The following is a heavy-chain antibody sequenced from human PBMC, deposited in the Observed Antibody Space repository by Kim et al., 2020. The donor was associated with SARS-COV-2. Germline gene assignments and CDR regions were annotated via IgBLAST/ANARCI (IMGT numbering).Heavy chain of an antibody. V-gene: IGHV4-59*13. CDR3: ARDRNRQGFDY. Sequence: SETLSLTCTVSGGSISSYYWSWIRQPPGKGLEWIGYIYYSGSTNYNPSLKSRVTISVDTSKNQFSLKLRSVTAADTAVFYCARDRNRQGFDYWGQGTLVT. CDR1: GGSISSYY. CDR2: IYYSGST. J-gene: IGHJ4*02.